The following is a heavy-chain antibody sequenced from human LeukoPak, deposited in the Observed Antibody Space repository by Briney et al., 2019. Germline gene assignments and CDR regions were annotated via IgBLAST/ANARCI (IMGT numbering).Heavy chain of an antibody. Sequence: ASVKVSCKASGFTFTSSAMQWVRQARGQRLEWIGWIVVGSGNTNYAQKFQERVTITRDMSTSTAYMELSSLRSEDTAVYFCAIGSSSSGGGEYYYYMDVWGQGTTVT. D-gene: IGHD6-6*01. CDR1: GFTFTSSA. V-gene: IGHV1-58*02. J-gene: IGHJ6*03. CDR2: IVVGSGNT. CDR3: AIGSSSSGGGEYYYYMDV.